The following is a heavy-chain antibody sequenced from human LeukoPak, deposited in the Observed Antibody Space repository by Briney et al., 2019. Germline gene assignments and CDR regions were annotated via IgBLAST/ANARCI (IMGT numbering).Heavy chain of an antibody. Sequence: GGSLRLSCAASGFTVGSNYMSWVRQAPGKGLEWVSVIYSGGSTYYADSVKGRFTISRDNSKNTLYLQMNSLRAEDTAVYYCARDQWVGGSYYYYGMDVWGQGTTVTVSS. V-gene: IGHV3-66*02. CDR2: IYSGGST. J-gene: IGHJ6*02. CDR3: ARDQWVGGSYYYYGMDV. D-gene: IGHD6-19*01. CDR1: GFTVGSNY.